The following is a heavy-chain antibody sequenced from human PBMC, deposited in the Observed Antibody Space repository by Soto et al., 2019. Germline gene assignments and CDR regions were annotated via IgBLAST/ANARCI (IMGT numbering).Heavy chain of an antibody. Sequence: SETLSLTCAFSDGSISISNWWSWFRQPPGKGLEWIGEIYHSGSTNYNPSLKSRVTISVDKSKNQFSLKLSSVTAADTAVYYCARGIVATGFDYWGQGTMVTVSS. CDR3: ARGIVATGFDY. CDR2: IYHSGST. CDR1: DGSISISNW. J-gene: IGHJ4*02. V-gene: IGHV4-4*02. D-gene: IGHD5-12*01.